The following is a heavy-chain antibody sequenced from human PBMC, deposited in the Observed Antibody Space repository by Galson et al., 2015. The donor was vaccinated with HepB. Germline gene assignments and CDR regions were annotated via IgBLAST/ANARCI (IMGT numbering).Heavy chain of an antibody. D-gene: IGHD4-11*01. Sequence: SVKVSCKAFGGTFSSYAVSWVRQAPGQGLEWMGGLIPMFATPNYAQMFQGRVTITADESTRTAYMELSSLRSEDTAVYYCAIIQEDTVTTSPPWGQGTLVTVSS. CDR1: GGTFSSYA. V-gene: IGHV1-69*13. J-gene: IGHJ5*02. CDR2: LIPMFATP. CDR3: AIIQEDTVTTSPP.